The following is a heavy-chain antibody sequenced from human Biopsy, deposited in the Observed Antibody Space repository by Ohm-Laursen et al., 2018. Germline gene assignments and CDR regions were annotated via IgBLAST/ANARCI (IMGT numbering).Heavy chain of an antibody. V-gene: IGHV1-69*11. CDR2: IIPILRTT. Sequence: GSSVKVSCNAPTGIFNSYGIIWVRQAPGQGLEWMGRIIPILRTTAYAQTFLGRVTITADSPTSTVDMELTSLTSDDTAAYFCAREAIGYQLPCDDWGQGTLVTVSS. CDR3: AREAIGYQLPCDD. J-gene: IGHJ4*02. D-gene: IGHD2-2*01. CDR1: TGIFNSYG.